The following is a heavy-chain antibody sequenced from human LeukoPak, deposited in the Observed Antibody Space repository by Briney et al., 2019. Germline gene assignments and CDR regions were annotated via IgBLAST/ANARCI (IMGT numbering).Heavy chain of an antibody. V-gene: IGHV1-2*02. CDR3: ARDSHDFWSGYTKDSYGPDFDY. CDR2: INPNSGGT. Sequence: ASVKVSCKASGYTFTGYYMHWARQAPGQGLEWMGWINPNSGGTNYAQKFQGRVTMTRDTSISTAYMELSRLRSDDTAVYYCARDSHDFWSGYTKDSYGPDFDYWGQGTLVTVSS. CDR1: GYTFTGYY. J-gene: IGHJ4*02. D-gene: IGHD3-3*01.